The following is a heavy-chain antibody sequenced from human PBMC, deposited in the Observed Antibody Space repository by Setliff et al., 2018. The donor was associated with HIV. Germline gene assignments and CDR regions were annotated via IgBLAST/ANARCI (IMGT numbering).Heavy chain of an antibody. CDR3: ARVSITYWYSIPTFYYYYMDV. D-gene: IGHD2-15*01. V-gene: IGHV4-34*01. CDR1: GGSFSGYH. Sequence: SETLSLTCAVYGGSFSGYHWNWIRQPPGKGLEWIGEINHSGRTNYNPSLKSRVTISVDTSKTQFSLKLRSATAADTAMYYCARVSITYWYSIPTFYYYYMDVWGKGTKVTVSS. J-gene: IGHJ6*03. CDR2: INHSGRT.